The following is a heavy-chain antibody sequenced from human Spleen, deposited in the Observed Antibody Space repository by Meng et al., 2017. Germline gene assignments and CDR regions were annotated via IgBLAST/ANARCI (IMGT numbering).Heavy chain of an antibody. D-gene: IGHD2-15*01. CDR2: IDLDEDE. CDR3: ARIVSWDDAFDI. V-gene: IGHV2-70*01. Sequence: SGPTLVKPTQTLTLTCTSSGFSLSTSGMCVSWLRQPPGKALEWLALIDLDEDEYYSTSLKTRLTISKDTSKNQVVLTMTNMDPVDTATYYFARIVSWDDAFDIWGQGTMVTVSS. CDR1: GFSLSTSGMC. J-gene: IGHJ3*02.